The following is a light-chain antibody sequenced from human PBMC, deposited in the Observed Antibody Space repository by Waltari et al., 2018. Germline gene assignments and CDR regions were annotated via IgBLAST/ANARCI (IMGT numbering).Light chain of an antibody. CDR1: SSNIGAGSD. CDR2: GNS. Sequence: QSVLTQPPSVSGAPGQRVTIPCTGSSSNIGAGSDVNWYQQLPGEAPKLLIYGNSNRPSGVPDRISGSKSGTSASLAITGLQAEDETDYYCQSYDSSLGGSVFGGGTKLTVL. CDR3: QSYDSSLGGSV. V-gene: IGLV1-40*01. J-gene: IGLJ2*01.